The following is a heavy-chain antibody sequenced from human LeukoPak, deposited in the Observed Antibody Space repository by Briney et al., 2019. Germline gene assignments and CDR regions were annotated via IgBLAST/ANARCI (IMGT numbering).Heavy chain of an antibody. CDR2: INWNGDTI. V-gene: IGHV3-20*04. CDR3: ALGSGGQFDY. CDR1: GFTFDDYG. D-gene: IGHD3-10*01. Sequence: WGSLRLSCAASGFTFDDYGMTWVRQAPGKGLEWVSGINWNGDTIGYADSVKGRFTISRDNAKNSLYLQMNSLRAEDTAVYYCALGSGGQFDYWGQGTLVTVSS. J-gene: IGHJ4*02.